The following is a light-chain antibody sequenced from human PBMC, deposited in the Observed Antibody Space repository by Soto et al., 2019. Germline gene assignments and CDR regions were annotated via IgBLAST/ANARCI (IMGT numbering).Light chain of an antibody. V-gene: IGKV3-11*01. CDR2: DAS. CDR1: QSVSSY. J-gene: IGKJ5*01. Sequence: EIVLTQSPATLSLSPGERATLSCRASQSVSSYLAWYQQKPGQAPRLLIYDASNRATGIPARFSGSGSGTDFTLTISSLETEDFAVYYCQQRSNGGITFGQGTRLEIK. CDR3: QQRSNGGIT.